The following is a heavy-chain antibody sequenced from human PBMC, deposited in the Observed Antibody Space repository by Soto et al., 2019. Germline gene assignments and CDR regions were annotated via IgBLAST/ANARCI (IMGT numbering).Heavy chain of an antibody. V-gene: IGHV1-18*01. CDR1: GYIFVNYG. J-gene: IGHJ6*02. Sequence: QVQLVQSGDEVRKPGSSVKVSCKASGYIFVNYGIAWVRKAPGQGLEWMGWISTYSGNTHYASKVQGRLTMTTDTSSSTAYMALGSLTSDDTAVYYCARVDNYVTPPPQDVCGQGTTVTVSS. CDR3: ARVDNYVTPPPQDV. D-gene: IGHD3-16*01. CDR2: ISTYSGNT.